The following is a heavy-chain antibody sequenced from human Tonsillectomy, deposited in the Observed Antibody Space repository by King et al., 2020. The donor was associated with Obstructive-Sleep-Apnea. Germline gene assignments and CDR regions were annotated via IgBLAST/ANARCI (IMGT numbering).Heavy chain of an antibody. CDR2: IIISSSTI. D-gene: IGHD4-11*01. J-gene: IGHJ3*02. V-gene: IGHV3-48*04. Sequence: VQLVESGGGLVQPGGSLRLSCAASGFTFSSYGMNWVRQAPGKGLEWVSYIIISSSTIYYADSVKGRFTISRDNAKNSLYLQMNSLRAEDTAVYYCARESIDYPDIWGQGTMVTVSS. CDR3: ARESIDYPDI. CDR1: GFTFSSYG.